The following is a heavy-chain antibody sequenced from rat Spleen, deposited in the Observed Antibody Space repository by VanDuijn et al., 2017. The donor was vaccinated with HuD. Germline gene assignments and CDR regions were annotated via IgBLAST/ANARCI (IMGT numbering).Heavy chain of an antibody. CDR1: GFSLISNS. Sequence: QVQLKESGPGLVQPSQTLSLICTVSGFSLISNSVHWVRQPPGKGLEWMGGIWGDGSTDYNSALKSRLTINRDTSKNQVFLQMDSLQTDDTGTYFCTRDTYDFDYWGQGVRVTVSS. CDR3: TRDTYDFDY. J-gene: IGHJ2*01. V-gene: IGHV2-1*01. D-gene: IGHD2-1*01. CDR2: IWGDGST.